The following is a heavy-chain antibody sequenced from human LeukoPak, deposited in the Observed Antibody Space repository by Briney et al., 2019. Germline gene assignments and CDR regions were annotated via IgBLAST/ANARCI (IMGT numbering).Heavy chain of an antibody. J-gene: IGHJ5*02. CDR2: INHTGNT. CDR1: GGSFSGYY. D-gene: IGHD2/OR15-2a*01. V-gene: IGHV4-34*01. CDR3: ARDVFWQGGFDP. Sequence: SETLSLTCAVYGGSFSGYYWSWIRQPPGKGLEWIGEINHTGNTNYNPSLKSRVTISVDTSKNQFSLRLSSVTAADTAVYYCARDVFWQGGFDPWGQGTLVTVSS.